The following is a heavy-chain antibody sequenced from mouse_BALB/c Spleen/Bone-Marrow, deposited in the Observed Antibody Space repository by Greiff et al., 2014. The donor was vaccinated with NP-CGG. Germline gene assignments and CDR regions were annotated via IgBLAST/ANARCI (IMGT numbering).Heavy chain of an antibody. V-gene: IGHV1-20*02. D-gene: IGHD2-3*01. CDR1: GYSFTGYF. CDR3: ARGGLLRAMDY. J-gene: IGHJ4*01. Sequence: EVQLVESGPELVKPGASVKISCKASGYSFTGYFMNLVMQSHGKSLEWIGRINPYNGDTFYNQKFKGKATLTVDKSSSTAHMELRSLASEDSAVYYCARGGLLRAMDYWGQGTSVTVSS. CDR2: INPYNGDT.